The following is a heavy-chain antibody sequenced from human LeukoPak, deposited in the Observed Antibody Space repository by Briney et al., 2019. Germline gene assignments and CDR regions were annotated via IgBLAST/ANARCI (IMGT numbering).Heavy chain of an antibody. D-gene: IGHD3-10*01. CDR3: ATVYYYGSGSYYNPLDY. Sequence: SVKVSCKGSGYTLTQLSMHSVRQAPGKEVDWMGGFYPEDGETIYAQRFQGRVTMTEDTSTDTAYMELSSLRSEDTAVYYCATVYYYGSGSYYNPLDYWGQGTLVTVCS. J-gene: IGHJ4*02. CDR2: FYPEDGET. CDR1: GYTLTQLS. V-gene: IGHV1-24*01.